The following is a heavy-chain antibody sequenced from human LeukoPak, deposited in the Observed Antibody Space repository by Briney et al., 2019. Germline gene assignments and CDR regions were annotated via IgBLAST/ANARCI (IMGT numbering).Heavy chain of an antibody. CDR3: ARTVAPDIVVVPAAIPHYYYYGMDV. V-gene: IGHV4-31*03. D-gene: IGHD2-2*02. J-gene: IGHJ6*02. Sequence: PSETLSLTCTVSGGSISSGGYYWSWIRQHPGKGLEWIGYIYYSGSTYYNPSLKSRVTISVDTSKNQFSLKLSSVTAADTAVYYCARTVAPDIVVVPAAIPHYYYYGMDVWGQGTTATVSS. CDR2: IYYSGST. CDR1: GGSISSGGYY.